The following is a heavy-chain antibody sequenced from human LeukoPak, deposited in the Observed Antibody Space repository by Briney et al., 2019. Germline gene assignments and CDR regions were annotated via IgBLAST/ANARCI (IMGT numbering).Heavy chain of an antibody. D-gene: IGHD3-3*01. CDR3: ARGAPHPGEYYDFWSGYYTRLGNPLDY. V-gene: IGHV1-69*04. CDR1: GGTFSSYA. CDR2: IIPILGIA. Sequence: ASVKVSCKASGGTFSSYAISWVRQAPGQGLEWMGRIIPILGIANYAQKFQGRVTITADKSTSTAYMELSSLRSEDTAVYYCARGAPHPGEYYDFWSGYYTRLGNPLDYWGQGTLVTVSS. J-gene: IGHJ4*02.